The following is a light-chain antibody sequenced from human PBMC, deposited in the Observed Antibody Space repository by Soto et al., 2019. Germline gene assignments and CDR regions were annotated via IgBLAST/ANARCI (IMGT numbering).Light chain of an antibody. CDR2: GAS. J-gene: IGKJ1*01. CDR1: HSVSTT. V-gene: IGKV3-15*01. CDR3: QQYKDWPTT. Sequence: IVMMKSTATQSVSPGKRAYVSCSSNHSVSTTVAWYQQKPGQAPRLLVYGASTRATGIPARFSGSGAGTDFTLTITSLQSEDFAVYFCQQYKDWPTTFGHGSMVDI.